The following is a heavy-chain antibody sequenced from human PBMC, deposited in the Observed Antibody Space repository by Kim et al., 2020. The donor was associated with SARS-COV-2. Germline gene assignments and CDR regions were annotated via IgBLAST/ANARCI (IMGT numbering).Heavy chain of an antibody. V-gene: IGHV3-30*04. CDR3: ARGGDFVELVLYYFDY. Sequence: GGSLRLSCAASGFTFSSYAMHWVRQAPGKGLEWVAGISYDGSNKYYADSVKGRFTISRDNSKNTLYLQMNSLRAEDTAVYYCARGGDFVELVLYYFDYWGQGTLVTVSS. D-gene: IGHD3-10*01. CDR1: GFTFSSYA. J-gene: IGHJ4*02. CDR2: ISYDGSNK.